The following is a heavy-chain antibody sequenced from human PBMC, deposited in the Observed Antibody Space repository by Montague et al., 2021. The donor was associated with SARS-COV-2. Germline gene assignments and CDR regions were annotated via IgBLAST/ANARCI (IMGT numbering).Heavy chain of an antibody. CDR3: ARGADYDFWRGFLRYKSFDP. J-gene: IGHJ5*02. D-gene: IGHD3/OR15-3a*01. CDR1: GGSLSGYY. V-gene: IGHV4-34*01. CDR2: INHSGST. Sequence: SETLSLTCAVYGGSLSGYYWAWIRQTPAKGLEWIGEINHSGSTNYNPSLKSRLTISVDTSKKQFSLKLNSMTAADTAVYYCARGADYDFWRGFLRYKSFDPWGLGTPVTVSS.